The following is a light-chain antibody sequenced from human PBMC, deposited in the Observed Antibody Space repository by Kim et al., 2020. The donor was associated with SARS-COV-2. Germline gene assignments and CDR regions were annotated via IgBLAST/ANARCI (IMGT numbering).Light chain of an antibody. J-gene: IGLJ2*01. V-gene: IGLV3-1*01. CDR3: QAWDSSTAR. CDR1: KLGDKY. Sequence: VSPGQTASITCSGDKLGDKYACWYQQKPGQSPVLVIYQDSKRPSGFPERFSGSNSGNTATLTISGTQAMDEADYYCQAWDSSTARFGGGTQLTVL. CDR2: QDS.